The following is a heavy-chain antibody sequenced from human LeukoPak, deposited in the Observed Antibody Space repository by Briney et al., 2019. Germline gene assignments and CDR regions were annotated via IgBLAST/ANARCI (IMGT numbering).Heavy chain of an antibody. CDR2: IIPIFGTA. CDR3: ASGETYSGYEIDY. D-gene: IGHD5-12*01. V-gene: IGHV1-69*05. Sequence: GIIPIFGTANYAQKFQGRVTITTDESTSTAYMELSSLRSEDTAVYYCASGETYSGYEIDYWGQGTLVTVSS. J-gene: IGHJ4*02.